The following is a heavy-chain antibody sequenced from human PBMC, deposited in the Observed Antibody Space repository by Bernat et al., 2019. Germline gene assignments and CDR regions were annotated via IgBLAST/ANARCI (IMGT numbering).Heavy chain of an antibody. CDR1: GGTFSSYA. CDR3: ARDQFRHPLDY. Sequence: QVQLVQSGAEVKKPGSSVKVSCKASGGTFSSYAISWVRQAPGQGLEWMGRIIPILGIANYAQKFQGRVTNTADKSTSTAYMELSSLRSEDTAVYYCARDQFRHPLDYWGQGTLVTVSS. D-gene: IGHD2-21*01. CDR2: IIPILGIA. V-gene: IGHV1-69*04. J-gene: IGHJ4*02.